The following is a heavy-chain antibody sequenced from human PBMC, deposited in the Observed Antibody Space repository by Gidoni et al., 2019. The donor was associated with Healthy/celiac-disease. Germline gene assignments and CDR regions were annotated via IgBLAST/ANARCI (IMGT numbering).Heavy chain of an antibody. CDR3: AKVGGIIAAAVRSPSDY. V-gene: IGHV3-23*01. J-gene: IGHJ4*02. CDR2: IVGSGGST. D-gene: IGHD6-13*01. Sequence: EVQLLESGGGLVQPGGSLRRSWSDSGFTFGSYPMSWVLPAPGKGLGWCSAIVGSGGSTYSADSVKGRFTSSRDNSKNSLYLQMNSLRAEDTAVYYCAKVGGIIAAAVRSPSDYWGQGTLVTVSS. CDR1: GFTFGSYP.